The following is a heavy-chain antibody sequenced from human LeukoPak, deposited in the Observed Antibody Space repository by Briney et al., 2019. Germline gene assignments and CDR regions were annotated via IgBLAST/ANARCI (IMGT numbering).Heavy chain of an antibody. D-gene: IGHD3-10*01. V-gene: IGHV4-38-2*02. J-gene: IGHJ4*02. CDR3: ARDGGYGSGTYQFDY. CDR1: GYSISNGYY. CDR2: IYHSGST. Sequence: PSETLSLTCTVSGYSISNGYYWGWIRQPPGKGLEWIGSIYHSGSTYYNPSLKSRVTVSVDKSKNQFSLKLSSVTAADTAIYYCARDGGYGSGTYQFDYWGQGTLVTVSS.